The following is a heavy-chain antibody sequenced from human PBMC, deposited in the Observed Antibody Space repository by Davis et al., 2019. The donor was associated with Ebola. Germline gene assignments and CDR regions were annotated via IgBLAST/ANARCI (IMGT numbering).Heavy chain of an antibody. V-gene: IGHV1-2*06. Sequence: ASVKVSRKASGYTFAAHYIHWVRQAPGQGLEWMGRINPNFGGKIYAQKFQDRVTMTIDTSINTAYMELDRLKSDDTAVYYCARGHTYGRWDDWFDPWGQGTLVTSPQ. CDR2: INPNFGGK. CDR3: ARGHTYGRWDDWFDP. D-gene: IGHD1-26*01. CDR1: GYTFAAHY. J-gene: IGHJ5*02.